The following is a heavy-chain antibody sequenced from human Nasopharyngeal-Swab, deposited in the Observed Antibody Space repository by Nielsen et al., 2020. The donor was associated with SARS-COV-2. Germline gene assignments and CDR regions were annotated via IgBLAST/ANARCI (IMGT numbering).Heavy chain of an antibody. V-gene: IGHV3-15*01. CDR3: TARSYYFDY. CDR1: GFTFSNAW. CDR2: IKSKTDGGTT. D-gene: IGHD6-19*01. Sequence: GESLKISCAAPGFTFSNAWMSWVRQAPGKGLEWVGRIKSKTDGGTTDYAAPVKGRFTISRDDSKNTLYLQMNSLKTEDTAVYYCTARSYYFDYWGQGTLVTVSS. J-gene: IGHJ4*02.